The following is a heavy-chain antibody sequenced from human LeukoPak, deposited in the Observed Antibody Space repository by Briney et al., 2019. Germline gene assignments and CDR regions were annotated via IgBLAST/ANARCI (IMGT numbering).Heavy chain of an antibody. Sequence: YITGGARSAQEKGLEWVSAISGSGGSTYYADSVKGRFTISRDNSKNTLYLQMNSLRAEDTAVYYCAKLGGATPYFDYWGQGTLVTVSS. CDR2: ISGSGGST. V-gene: IGHV3-23*01. CDR3: AKLGGATPYFDY. CDR1: YI. D-gene: IGHD1-26*01. J-gene: IGHJ4*02.